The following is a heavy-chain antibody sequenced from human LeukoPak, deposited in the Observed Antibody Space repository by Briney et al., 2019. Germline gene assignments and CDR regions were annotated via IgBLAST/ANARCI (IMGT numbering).Heavy chain of an antibody. D-gene: IGHD5-24*01. CDR1: GFPFRRFS. Sequence: GGSLRLSCAASGFPFRRFSMHWVRQAPGKGLEWVAVIWYDGSNKYYADSVKGRFTISRDNSKNTLYLQMNSLRAEDTAVYYCAREGVATISFDYWGQGTLVTVSS. CDR2: IWYDGSNK. J-gene: IGHJ4*02. CDR3: AREGVATISFDY. V-gene: IGHV3-33*08.